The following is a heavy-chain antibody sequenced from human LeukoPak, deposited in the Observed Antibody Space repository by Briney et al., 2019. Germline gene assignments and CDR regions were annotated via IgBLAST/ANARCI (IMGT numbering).Heavy chain of an antibody. Sequence: GGSLRLSCAASGFTFTGHNMNWVRQAPGKGLEWVAYISISSGTIYYADSVKGRFTISRDNSKNTLYLQMNSLRAEDTAVYYCAKEVIWFGDSVNWGQGTLVTVSS. CDR3: AKEVIWFGDSVN. J-gene: IGHJ4*02. CDR1: GFTFTGHN. CDR2: ISISSGTI. D-gene: IGHD3-10*01. V-gene: IGHV3-48*01.